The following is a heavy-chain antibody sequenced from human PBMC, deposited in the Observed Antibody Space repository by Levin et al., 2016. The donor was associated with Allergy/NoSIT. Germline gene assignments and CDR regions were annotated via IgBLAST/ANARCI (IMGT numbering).Heavy chain of an antibody. J-gene: IGHJ3*02. Sequence: GSLRLSCAVYGGSFSGYYWSWIRQPPGKGLEWIGEINHSGSTNYNPSLKSRVTISVDTSKNQFSLKLSSVTAADTAVYYCARDAFDIWGQGTMVTVSS. V-gene: IGHV4-34*01. CDR1: GGSFSGYY. CDR3: ARDAFDI. CDR2: INHSGST.